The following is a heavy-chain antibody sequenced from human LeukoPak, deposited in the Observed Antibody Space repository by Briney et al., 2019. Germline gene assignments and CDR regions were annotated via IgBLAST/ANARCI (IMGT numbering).Heavy chain of an antibody. CDR1: GYTFNGYY. Sequence: ASVKVSCKASGYTFNGYYMHWVRQAPGQGLEWMGWINPNSGGTNYAQKFQGRVTMTRDTSISTAYMELSRLRSDDTAVYYCARGADIVVVVAAYHAFDIWGQGTMVTVSS. D-gene: IGHD2-15*01. CDR2: INPNSGGT. V-gene: IGHV1-2*02. J-gene: IGHJ3*02. CDR3: ARGADIVVVVAAYHAFDI.